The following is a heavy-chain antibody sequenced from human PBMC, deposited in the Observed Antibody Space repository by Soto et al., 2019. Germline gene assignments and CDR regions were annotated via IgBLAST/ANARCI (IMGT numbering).Heavy chain of an antibody. Sequence: GASVKVSCKASGYTFTSYGISWVRQAPGQGLEWMGWISAYNGNTNYAQKLQGRVTMTTDTSTSTAYMELGSLRSDDTAVYYCARVQDPGYCSSTSCYYYYGMDVWGQGTTVTVSS. CDR2: ISAYNGNT. V-gene: IGHV1-18*01. CDR3: ARVQDPGYCSSTSCYYYYGMDV. J-gene: IGHJ6*02. D-gene: IGHD2-2*01. CDR1: GYTFTSYG.